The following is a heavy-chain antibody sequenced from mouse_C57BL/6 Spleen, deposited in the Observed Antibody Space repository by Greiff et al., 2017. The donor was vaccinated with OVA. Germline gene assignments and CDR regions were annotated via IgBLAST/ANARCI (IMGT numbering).Heavy chain of an antibody. D-gene: IGHD1-1*01. CDR1: GFTFSDYG. Sequence: EVQLVESGGGLVKPGGSLKLSCAASGFTFSDYGMHWVRQAPEKGLEWVAYISSGSSTIYYADTVKGRFTISRDNAKNTLFLQMTSLRSEDTAMYYCARLGLLAWFAYWGQGTLVTVSA. CDR3: ARLGLLAWFAY. CDR2: ISSGSSTI. J-gene: IGHJ3*01. V-gene: IGHV5-17*01.